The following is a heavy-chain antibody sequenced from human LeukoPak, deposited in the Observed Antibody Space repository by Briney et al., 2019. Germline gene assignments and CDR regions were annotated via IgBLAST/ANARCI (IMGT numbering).Heavy chain of an antibody. J-gene: IGHJ4*02. CDR3: ARGRWTMVRGVILTPIDY. D-gene: IGHD3-10*01. Sequence: GGSLRLSCAASGFTFSSYSMNWVRQAPGKGLEWVSSISSSSSYIYYADSVKGRFTISRGNAKNSLYLQMNSLRAEDTAVYYCARGRWTMVRGVILTPIDYWGQGTLVTVSS. V-gene: IGHV3-21*01. CDR1: GFTFSSYS. CDR2: ISSSSSYI.